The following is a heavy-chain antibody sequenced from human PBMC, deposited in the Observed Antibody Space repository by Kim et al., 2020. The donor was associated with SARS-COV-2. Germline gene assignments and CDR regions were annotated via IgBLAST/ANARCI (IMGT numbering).Heavy chain of an antibody. CDR1: GFTFSSYA. V-gene: IGHV3-23*01. CDR2: ISGSGGST. D-gene: IGHD4-17*01. CDR3: AKDSHYGDYGGGVGY. J-gene: IGHJ4*02. Sequence: GGSLRLSCAASGFTFSSYAMSWVRQAPGKGLEWVSAISGSGGSTYYADSVKGRFTISRDNSKNTLYLQMNSLRAEDTAVYYCAKDSHYGDYGGGVGYWGQGTLVTVSS.